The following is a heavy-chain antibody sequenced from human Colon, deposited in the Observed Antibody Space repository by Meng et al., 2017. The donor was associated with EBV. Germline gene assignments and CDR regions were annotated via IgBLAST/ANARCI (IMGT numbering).Heavy chain of an antibody. CDR2: IYYNGST. D-gene: IGHD3-10*01. CDR1: RGSTSISSYY. V-gene: IGHV4-39*01. Sequence: QRQPRGAGPGRVKPSETLSLTFIVSRGSTSISSYYWGWIRQPPGKGLGWIGSIYYNGSTYYNPSLKSRVTISVDTSKNQFSLMLTSVTATDTAVYYCARRRGGSGRDCWGQGTLVTVSS. J-gene: IGHJ4*02. CDR3: ARRRGGSGRDC.